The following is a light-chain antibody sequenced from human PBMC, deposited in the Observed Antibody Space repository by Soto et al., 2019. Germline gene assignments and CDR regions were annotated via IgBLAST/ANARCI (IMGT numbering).Light chain of an antibody. CDR3: CSYARSSTVV. V-gene: IGLV2-23*01. J-gene: IGLJ2*01. CDR2: EGS. Sequence: QSALTQPASVSGSPGQSITISCTGTSSDVGRYNLVSWYQQHPGKAPKLIIYEGSKGPSGVSNRFSGSKSGNTASLTISGLQAEDEADYYCCSYARSSTVVFGGGTKVTVL. CDR1: SSDVGRYNL.